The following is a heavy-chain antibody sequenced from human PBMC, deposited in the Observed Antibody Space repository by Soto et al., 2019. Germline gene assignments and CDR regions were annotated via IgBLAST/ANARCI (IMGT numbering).Heavy chain of an antibody. D-gene: IGHD5-12*01. CDR2: INHSGST. J-gene: IGHJ4*02. V-gene: IGHV4-34*01. Sequence: PSETLSLTCGVYGGSFSGYYGSWIRQPPGKGLEWIGEINHSGSTNYNPSLKSRVTISVDTSKNQFSLKLSSVTAADTAVYYCASPLKRMATTPRYFDYWGQGTLVTVSS. CDR3: ASPLKRMATTPRYFDY. CDR1: GGSFSGYY.